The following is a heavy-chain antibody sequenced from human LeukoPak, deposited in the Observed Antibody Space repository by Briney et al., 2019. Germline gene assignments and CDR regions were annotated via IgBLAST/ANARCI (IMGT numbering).Heavy chain of an antibody. CDR2: VSAYNGNT. J-gene: IGHJ4*02. Sequence: ASVKVSCKASGYTFTSYGINWVRQAPGQGLEWMGWVSAYNGNTNYAQKLQGRVTMTTDTSTSTAYMELRSLRSDDTAVYYCARVSYDYDILTGYPPTYWGQGTLVTVSS. CDR3: ARVSYDYDILTGYPPTY. D-gene: IGHD3-9*01. CDR1: GYTFTSYG. V-gene: IGHV1-18*01.